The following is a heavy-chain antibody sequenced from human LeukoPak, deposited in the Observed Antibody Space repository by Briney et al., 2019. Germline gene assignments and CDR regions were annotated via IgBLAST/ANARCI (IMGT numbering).Heavy chain of an antibody. J-gene: IGHJ4*02. V-gene: IGHV3-23*01. CDR3: ANLVVATHYFDY. Sequence: GGSLRLSCAASGFTFSSYAMSWVRQAPGKGLEWVSAISGSGGSTYYADPVKGRFTISRDNSKNTLYLQMNSLRAEDTAVYYCANLVVATHYFDYWGQGTLVTVSS. D-gene: IGHD2-15*01. CDR2: ISGSGGST. CDR1: GFTFSSYA.